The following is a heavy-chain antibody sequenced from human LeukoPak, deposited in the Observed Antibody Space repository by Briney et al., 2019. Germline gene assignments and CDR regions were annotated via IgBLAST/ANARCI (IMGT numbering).Heavy chain of an antibody. J-gene: IGHJ4*02. CDR3: ARHDYYGSGSYYLFDY. V-gene: IGHV4-59*08. CDR2: IYYSGST. CDR1: GGSISSYY. D-gene: IGHD3-10*01. Sequence: SETLSLTCTVSGGSISSYYWSWIRQPPGKGLEWIGYIYYSGSTNYNPSLKSRVTISVDTSKNQFSLKLSSVTAADTAVYYCARHDYYGSGSYYLFDYWGQGTLVTVSS.